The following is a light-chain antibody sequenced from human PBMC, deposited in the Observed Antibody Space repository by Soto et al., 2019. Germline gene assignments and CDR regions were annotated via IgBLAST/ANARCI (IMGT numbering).Light chain of an antibody. CDR2: GVN. CDR3: CSYAGISTFYV. V-gene: IGLV2-23*02. Sequence: QCVLTKPASVTGSPGQSITISCTGTSSDVGSYNLVSWYQQHPGKAPKLMIYGVNKRPSGVSNRFSGSKSGNTASLTISGLQAEDEADYYCCSYAGISTFYVFGTGTKVTVL. CDR1: SSDVGSYNL. J-gene: IGLJ1*01.